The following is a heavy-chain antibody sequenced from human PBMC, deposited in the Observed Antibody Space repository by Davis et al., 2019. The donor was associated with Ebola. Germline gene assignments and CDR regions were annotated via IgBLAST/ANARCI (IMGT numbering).Heavy chain of an antibody. Sequence: GESLKISCAASGFNFSKFWMTWVRQAPGKGLEWLASMNHDGNEKYYVDSLRGRITISRDNSKNSLYLQMHSLRAEDTAVYYCARAYGLYYDGSGFLFWGQGTLVTVSS. J-gene: IGHJ4*02. V-gene: IGHV3-7*01. CDR1: GFNFSKFW. CDR2: MNHDGNEK. D-gene: IGHD6-19*01. CDR3: ARAYGLYYDGSGFLF.